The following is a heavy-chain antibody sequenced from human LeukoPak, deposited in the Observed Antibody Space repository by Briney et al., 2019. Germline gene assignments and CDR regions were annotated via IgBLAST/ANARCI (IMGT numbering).Heavy chain of an antibody. CDR2: ISSSGSTI. D-gene: IGHD1-7*01. V-gene: IGHV3-48*03. CDR1: GFTFSSYE. CDR3: ARGELYGAFY. J-gene: IGHJ4*02. Sequence: PGGSLRLSCAASGFTFSSYEMNWVRQAPGKGLEWVSYISSSGSTIYYADSVKGRFTISRDNAKNSLYLQMNSLRAEDTAVYYCARGELYGAFYWGQGTLDTVSS.